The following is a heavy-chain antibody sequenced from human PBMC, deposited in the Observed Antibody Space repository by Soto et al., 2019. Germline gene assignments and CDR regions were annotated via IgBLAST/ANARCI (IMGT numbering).Heavy chain of an antibody. CDR3: TRGLFSGSSYSGSWYYFDS. CDR2: INHSGST. CDR1: GGSFSGYY. V-gene: IGHV4-34*01. Sequence: SETLSLTGAVYGGSFSGYYWSWIRQPPGKGLEWIGEINHSGSTNYNPSLKSRVTISVDTSNNKFSLELSSVTVADTAVYYCTRGLFSGSSYSGSWYYFDSWGQGTMVTVSS. D-gene: IGHD1-26*01. J-gene: IGHJ4*02.